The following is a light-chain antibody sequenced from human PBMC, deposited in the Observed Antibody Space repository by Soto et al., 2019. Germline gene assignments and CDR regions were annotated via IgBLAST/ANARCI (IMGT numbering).Light chain of an antibody. V-gene: IGKV1-5*03. CDR2: KAS. J-gene: IGKJ1*01. CDR3: QQYNGYRA. Sequence: DIQMTQSPSTLSGSVGDRVTITCRASQTISSWLAWYQQKPGKAPKLLIYKASSLESGVPSRFSGSGFGTEFTLTISSLQPDDFATYYCQQYNGYRAFGQGTKVDI. CDR1: QTISSW.